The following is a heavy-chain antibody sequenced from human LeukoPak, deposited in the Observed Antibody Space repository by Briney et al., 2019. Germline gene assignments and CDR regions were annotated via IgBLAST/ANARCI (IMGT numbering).Heavy chain of an antibody. CDR3: GRSLDY. CDR1: GFTFSIFW. V-gene: IGHV3-74*01. J-gene: IGHJ4*02. Sequence: PGGSLRLSCAASGFTFSIFWMHWVRQVPGKGLVWVSRINPDGSSTGYADSVKGRFTISRDNAKNTLYLQMNSLRAEDTAMYYCGRSLDYWGQGTLVTVSS. CDR2: INPDGSST.